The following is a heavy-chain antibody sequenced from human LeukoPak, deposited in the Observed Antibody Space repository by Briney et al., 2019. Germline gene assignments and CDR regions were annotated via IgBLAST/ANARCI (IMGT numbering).Heavy chain of an antibody. CDR3: ARSRRDLGIGVVIAEDY. CDR2: IYYSGTT. D-gene: IGHD3-3*01. V-gene: IGHV4-39*07. CDR1: GGLISISTYY. Sequence: SETLSLTCTVSGGLISISTYYWGWIRQPPGKGLEWIGSIYYSGTTHYNPSLKSRVTISVDTSKNQFSLKLSSVTAADTAVYYCARSRRDLGIGVVIAEDYWGQGTLVTVSS. J-gene: IGHJ4*02.